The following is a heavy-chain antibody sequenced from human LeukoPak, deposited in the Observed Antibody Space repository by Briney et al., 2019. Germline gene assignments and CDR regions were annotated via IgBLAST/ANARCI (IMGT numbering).Heavy chain of an antibody. V-gene: IGHV1-18*01. CDR2: ISTYNGNT. CDR1: GYTFTTYH. Sequence: ASVKVSCKASGYTFTTYHISWVRQAPGQGLEWMGWISTYNGNTNYARRLQDRVTMTTDTSTSTAYMELRSLRSDDTAVYYCARLGLPIYYYYMDVWGKGTTVTVSS. D-gene: IGHD2-15*01. CDR3: ARLGLPIYYYYMDV. J-gene: IGHJ6*03.